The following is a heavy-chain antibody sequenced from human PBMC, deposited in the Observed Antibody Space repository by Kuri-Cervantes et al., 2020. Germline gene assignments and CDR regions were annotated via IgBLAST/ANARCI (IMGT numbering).Heavy chain of an antibody. CDR1: GFTFSSYD. CDR2: IGTAGDT. CDR3: AKLYCSSTTCQAAH. Sequence: GESLKISCAASGFTFSSYDMHWVRQATGKGLEWVSAIGTAGDTYYPGSVKGRFTISRDNAKNSLYLQMNSLRTEDTALYYCAKLYCSSTTCQAAHWGQGTLVTVSS. V-gene: IGHV3-13*01. D-gene: IGHD2-2*01. J-gene: IGHJ4*02.